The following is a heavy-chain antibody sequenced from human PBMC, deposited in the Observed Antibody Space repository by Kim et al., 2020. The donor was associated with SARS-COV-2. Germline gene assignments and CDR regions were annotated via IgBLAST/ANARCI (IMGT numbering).Heavy chain of an antibody. CDR3: ARHVGSSWPVSYYYGMDV. Sequence: SETLSLTCTVSGGSISSSSYYWGWIRQPPGKGLEWIGSIYYSGSTYYNPSLKSRVTISVDTSKNQFSLKLSSVTAADTAVYYCARHVGSSWPVSYYYGMDVWGQGTTVTVSS. D-gene: IGHD6-13*01. CDR2: IYYSGST. CDR1: GGSISSSSYY. J-gene: IGHJ6*02. V-gene: IGHV4-39*01.